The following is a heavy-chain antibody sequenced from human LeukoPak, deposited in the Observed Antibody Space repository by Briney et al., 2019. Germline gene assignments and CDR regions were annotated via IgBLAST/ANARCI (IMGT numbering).Heavy chain of an antibody. CDR2: INPANSET. Sequence: KYGESLKISCQGSGYSFTNYWIGWVRQMPGKGLEWMGIINPANSETIYSPSFQGQVSISVDKSINTAYLQWSSLKASDTAMYYCARNYYDTSGSLIGDYWGQGTLVTVSS. V-gene: IGHV5-51*01. CDR3: ARNYYDTSGSLIGDY. D-gene: IGHD3-22*01. J-gene: IGHJ4*02. CDR1: GYSFTNYW.